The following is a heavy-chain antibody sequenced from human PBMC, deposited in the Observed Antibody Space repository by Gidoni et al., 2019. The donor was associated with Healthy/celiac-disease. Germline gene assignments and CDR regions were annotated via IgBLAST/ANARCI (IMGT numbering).Heavy chain of an antibody. D-gene: IGHD4-17*01. CDR2: ISWNSGSI. CDR3: AKGLTVSILNNWFDP. CDR1: GCTFDDYA. J-gene: IGHJ5*02. V-gene: IGHV3-9*01. Sequence: EVQLVESGGGLVQPGRSLRLSCAASGCTFDDYAMPWVRQAPGKGLEWVSGISWNSGSIGYADSVKGRFTISRDNAKNSLYLQMNSLRAEDTALYYCAKGLTVSILNNWFDPWGQGTLVTVSS.